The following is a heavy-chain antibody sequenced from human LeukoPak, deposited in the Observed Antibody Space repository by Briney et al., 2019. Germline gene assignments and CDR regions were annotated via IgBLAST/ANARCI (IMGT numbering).Heavy chain of an antibody. V-gene: IGHV3-53*01. D-gene: IGHD2-15*01. CDR3: AKALDACSTVTCHADCFY. CDR2: ISSGDST. CDR1: GFTVNNKY. Sequence: GGSLRLSCAASGFTVNNKYMNWVRQAPGKGLEWVSVISSGDSTYYADSVKGRFTISRDNSKNTLYLQMNSLRVEDTAVYYCAKALDACSTVTCHADCFYWGQGTLVTVSS. J-gene: IGHJ4*02.